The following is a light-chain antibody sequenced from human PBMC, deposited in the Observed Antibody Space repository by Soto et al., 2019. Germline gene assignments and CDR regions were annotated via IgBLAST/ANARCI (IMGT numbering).Light chain of an antibody. CDR3: ATWSRSLTGEV. CDR2: DNN. CDR1: SSNIGNNY. J-gene: IGLJ2*01. V-gene: IGLV1-51*01. Sequence: QSVLTQSPSVSAAPGQKVTISCSGSSSNIGNNYVSWYQQLPGTAPKLIIYDNNKRPSGIPDRFSGSKSGTSGTLDITGLKTGDEAEYYCATWSRSLTGEVFGGGTQVTVL.